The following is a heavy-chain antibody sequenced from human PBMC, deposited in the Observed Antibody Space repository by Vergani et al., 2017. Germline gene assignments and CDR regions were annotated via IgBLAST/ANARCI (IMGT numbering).Heavy chain of an antibody. CDR2: MNPNSGNT. J-gene: IGHJ2*01. CDR1: GYTFTGYY. Sequence: QVQLVQSGAEVKKPGASVKVSCKASGYTFTGYYMHWVRQAPGQGLEWMGWMNPNSGNTGYAQKFQGRVTMTRNTSISTAYMELSSLRSEDTAVYYCARHRRSIAGDWYFDLWGRGTLVTVSS. D-gene: IGHD6-6*01. CDR3: ARHRRSIAGDWYFDL. V-gene: IGHV1-8*02.